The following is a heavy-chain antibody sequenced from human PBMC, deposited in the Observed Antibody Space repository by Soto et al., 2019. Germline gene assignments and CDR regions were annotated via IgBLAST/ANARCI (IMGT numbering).Heavy chain of an antibody. J-gene: IGHJ4*02. V-gene: IGHV1-3*01. D-gene: IGHD4-17*01. CDR2: INAGNGNT. CDR3: ARDYGDFPAFDY. Sequence: VSVKVSCKASGYTFTSYAMHWVRQAPGQRLEWMGWINAGNGNTKYSQKFQGRVTITRDTSASTAYMELSSLRSEDTAVYYCARDYGDFPAFDYWGQGTLVTVSS. CDR1: GYTFTSYA.